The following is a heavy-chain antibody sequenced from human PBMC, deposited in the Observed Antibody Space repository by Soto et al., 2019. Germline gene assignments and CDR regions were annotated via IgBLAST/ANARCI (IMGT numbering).Heavy chain of an antibody. CDR2: ISGSDDTT. V-gene: IGHV3-23*04. Sequence: EVQVVDSGGGLVRPGGSLRLSCAGSGLSFRNYSMNWVRQAPGKGLEWVSRISGSDDTTHHRDCVEGRFTVSRDESRNTLSLQMNSLRAEDTATYFCLVGAGDYWGQGTLITVSS. J-gene: IGHJ4*02. CDR3: LVGAGDY. D-gene: IGHD2-15*01. CDR1: GLSFRNYS.